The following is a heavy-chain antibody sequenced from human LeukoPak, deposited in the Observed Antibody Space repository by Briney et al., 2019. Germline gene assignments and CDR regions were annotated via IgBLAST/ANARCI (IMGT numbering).Heavy chain of an antibody. CDR2: ISAYNGNT. J-gene: IGHJ6*02. Sequence: ASVKVSCKASGYTFTSYGISWVRQAPGQGLEWMGWISAYNGNTNYAQKLQGRVTMTTDTSTSTAYMELRSLRSDDTAVYYCARQWYDSSGYYKPCFGMDVWGQGTTVTVSS. CDR1: GYTFTSYG. D-gene: IGHD3-22*01. V-gene: IGHV1-18*01. CDR3: ARQWYDSSGYYKPCFGMDV.